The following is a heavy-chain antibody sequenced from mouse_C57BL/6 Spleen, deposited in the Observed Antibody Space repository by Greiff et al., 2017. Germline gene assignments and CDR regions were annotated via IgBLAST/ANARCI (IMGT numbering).Heavy chain of an antibody. V-gene: IGHV1-15*01. CDR1: GYTFTDYE. D-gene: IGHD2-13*01. CDR3: TRRGSGDYVYYFAY. J-gene: IGHJ2*01. CDR2: IDPETGGT. Sequence: VQLQQSGAELVRPGASVTLSCKASGYTFTDYEMHWVKQTPVHGLEWIGAIDPETGGTAYNQKFKGKAILTADKSSSTAYMERLSLTSEDSAVYYGTRRGSGDYVYYFAYWGQGTTLTVSS.